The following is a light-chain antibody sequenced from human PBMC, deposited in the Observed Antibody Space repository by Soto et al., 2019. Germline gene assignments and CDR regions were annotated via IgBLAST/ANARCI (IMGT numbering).Light chain of an antibody. J-gene: IGLJ2*01. CDR2: DVS. CDR3: GSYAGSYSVV. Sequence: QSALTQPRSVSGSPGQSVTISCTGTSSDVGGYNYVSWYQQHTGKAPKLMISDVSKRPSGVPDRFSGSKSGNTASLTISGLQAEDEANYYCGSYAGSYSVVFCGGTKLTVL. CDR1: SSDVGGYNY. V-gene: IGLV2-11*01.